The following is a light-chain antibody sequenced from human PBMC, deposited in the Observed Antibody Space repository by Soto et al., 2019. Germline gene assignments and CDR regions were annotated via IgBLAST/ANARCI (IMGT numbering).Light chain of an antibody. CDR1: QSVSNNY. CDR3: QQSYSTPLT. J-gene: IGKJ4*01. V-gene: IGKV3-20*01. Sequence: ILLTQTQGTLSLSPGERATLSCRASQSVSNNYLAWYQQKPGQAPRLLIYGASNRATGIPDRFSGSGSGTDFTLTISSLQPEDFATYYCQQSYSTPLTFGGGTKVDIK. CDR2: GAS.